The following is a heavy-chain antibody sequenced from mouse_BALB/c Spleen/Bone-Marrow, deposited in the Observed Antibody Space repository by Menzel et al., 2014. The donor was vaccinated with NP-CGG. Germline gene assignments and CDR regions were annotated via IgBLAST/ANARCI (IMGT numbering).Heavy chain of an antibody. CDR2: INPDSYTI. J-gene: IGHJ3*01. D-gene: IGHD2-3*01. CDR3: ARLGYYGGFAY. CDR1: GFDFSGFW. V-gene: IGHV4-1*02. Sequence: VQLQQPGGGLVQPGGSLKLSCAASGFDFSGFWMGWVRQAPGKGLEWIGEINPDSYTINYTPSLKDRFIISRDNAKNTLYLQMNKVRSEDTALYYCARLGYYGGFAYWGQGTLVTVSA.